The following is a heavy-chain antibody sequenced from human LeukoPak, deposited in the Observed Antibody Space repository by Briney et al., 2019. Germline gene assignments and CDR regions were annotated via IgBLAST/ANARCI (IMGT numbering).Heavy chain of an antibody. CDR2: INRDGRST. V-gene: IGHV3-74*01. J-gene: IGHJ4*02. CDR1: GFTLSSNW. D-gene: IGHD3-9*01. CDR3: VRGADTGYSSDS. Sequence: GGSLRLSCAASGFTLSSNWMHWVRHAPGKGRVWVSRINRDGRSTNYADSVKGRFISSRDKAENTLYVQMNSRRVEDTAVYYCVRGADTGYSSDSWGQGTLVTVSS.